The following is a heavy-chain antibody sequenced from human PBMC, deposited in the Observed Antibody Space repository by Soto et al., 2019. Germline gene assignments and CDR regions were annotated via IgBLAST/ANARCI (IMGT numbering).Heavy chain of an antibody. CDR1: GFTFTRSG. V-gene: IGHV1-58*02. CDR2: IVVGSGNT. CDR3: AAIGCTTGTTPLFCSYMDV. D-gene: IGHD1-1*01. J-gene: IGHJ6*03. Sequence: GAAVKVSCKASGFTFTRSGMQCGRQARGQRPYWIGWIVVGSGNTNYAQKFQERVTITRDMSTSTAYMELSSLRSEDTAVYYCAAIGCTTGTTPLFCSYMDVWGKGTTVTVSS.